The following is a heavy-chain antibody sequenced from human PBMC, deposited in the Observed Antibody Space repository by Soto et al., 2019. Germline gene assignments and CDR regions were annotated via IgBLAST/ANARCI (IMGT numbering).Heavy chain of an antibody. CDR3: AKDLSNSSGWYLYYYYGMDV. CDR1: GFTFSSYG. V-gene: IGHV3-30*18. Sequence: GGSLRLSCAASGFTFSSYGMHWVRQAPGKGLEWVAVISYDGSNKYYADSVKGRFTISRDNSKNTLYLQMNSLRAEDTAVYYCAKDLSNSSGWYLYYYYGMDVWGQGTTVTVSS. D-gene: IGHD6-19*01. J-gene: IGHJ6*02. CDR2: ISYDGSNK.